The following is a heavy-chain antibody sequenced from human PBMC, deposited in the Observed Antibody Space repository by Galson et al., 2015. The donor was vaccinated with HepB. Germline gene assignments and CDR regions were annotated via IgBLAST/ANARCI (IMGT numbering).Heavy chain of an antibody. D-gene: IGHD5-12*01. V-gene: IGHV4-34*01. J-gene: IGHJ6*02. Sequence: ETLSLTCAVYGESFSGYSRSWIRQPPGKGLEWIGEINHSGSTNYNPSLKSRVTMSVDTSKNQVSLKLSSVTAADTAVYYCAGQYGYSFNYAYYNLGMDVWGQGTSVTVSS. CDR3: AGQYGYSFNYAYYNLGMDV. CDR1: GESFSGYS. CDR2: INHSGST.